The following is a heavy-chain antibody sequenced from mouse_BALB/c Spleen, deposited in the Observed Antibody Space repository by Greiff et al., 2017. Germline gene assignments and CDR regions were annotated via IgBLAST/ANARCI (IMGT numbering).Heavy chain of an antibody. CDR1: GFSLSTSGMG. J-gene: IGHJ4*01. CDR3: ARRVYRFYAMDY. CDR2: IYWDDDK. D-gene: IGHD2-14*01. V-gene: IGHV8-12*01. Sequence: QVTLKVSGPGILQPSQTLSLTCSFSGFSLSTSGMGVSWIRQPSGKGLEWLAHIYWDDDKRYNPSLKSRLTISKDTSRNQVFLKSTSVDTADTATYYCARRVYRFYAMDYWGQGTSVTVSS.